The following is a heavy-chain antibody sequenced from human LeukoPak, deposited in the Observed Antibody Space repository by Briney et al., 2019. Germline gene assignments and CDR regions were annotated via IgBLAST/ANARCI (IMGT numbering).Heavy chain of an antibody. J-gene: IGHJ4*02. CDR3: AKDFTPDGIWDIDY. Sequence: PSETLSLTCTVSGGSISSYYWSWIRQPPGKGLEWVSGIYGGGSGSTSYAESVKGRFTISRDNSKNTLYLQMNSLRDEDTAIYYCAKDFTPDGIWDIDYWGRGTLITVSS. D-gene: IGHD1-20*01. CDR2: IYGGGSGST. CDR1: GGSISSYY. V-gene: IGHV3-23*01.